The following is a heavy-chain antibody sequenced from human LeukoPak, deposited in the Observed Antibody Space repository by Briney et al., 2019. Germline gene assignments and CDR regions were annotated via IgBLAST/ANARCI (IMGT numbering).Heavy chain of an antibody. V-gene: IGHV3-64D*09. CDR1: GFTFSTYA. CDR2: ISRTGGST. CDR3: VKGSEGYSDSKSDY. D-gene: IGHD3-22*01. J-gene: IGHJ4*02. Sequence: GGSLRLSCSASGFTFSTYAMHWVRQSPGKGLEYVSAISRTGGSTYYADSVKGRFTISRDNSKNTLYLQMSSLRAEDTAVYYCVKGSEGYSDSKSDYWGQGPLVPVSS.